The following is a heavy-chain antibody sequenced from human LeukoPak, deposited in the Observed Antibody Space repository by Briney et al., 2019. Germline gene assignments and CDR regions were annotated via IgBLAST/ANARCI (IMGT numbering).Heavy chain of an antibody. CDR1: GFIFSNYA. CDR3: AKDNSPFCGGDCYLAAIDV. Sequence: GGSLRLSCAASGFIFSNYAMSWVRQAPGKGPEWVSGIGGSGVSTYYADSVKGRFTVSRDNSKNTLYLQMNSLRVEDTAGYYCAKDNSPFCGGDCYLAAIDVWGQGTMVTVSP. CDR2: IGGSGVST. V-gene: IGHV3-23*01. J-gene: IGHJ3*01. D-gene: IGHD2-21*02.